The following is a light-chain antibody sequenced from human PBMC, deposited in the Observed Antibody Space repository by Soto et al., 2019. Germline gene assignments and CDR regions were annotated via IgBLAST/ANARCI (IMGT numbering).Light chain of an antibody. CDR3: NSYTSNNTYV. J-gene: IGLJ1*01. V-gene: IGLV2-14*01. Sequence: QSVLTQPASVSGSPGQSITISCTGASSDVGRYNYVSWYQLHPGKAPKLIIYEVSNRPSGVSNRFSGSKSGNTASLTISGLRAEDEADYYCNSYTSNNTYVFGTGTKVTVL. CDR1: SSDVGRYNY. CDR2: EVS.